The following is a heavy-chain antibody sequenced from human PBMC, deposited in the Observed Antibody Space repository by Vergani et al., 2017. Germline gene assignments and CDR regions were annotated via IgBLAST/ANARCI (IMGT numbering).Heavy chain of an antibody. CDR3: ARVGGYCSSTSCPNTWFDP. D-gene: IGHD2-2*01. CDR2: IDPSGGSS. CDR1: GYTFTSYY. J-gene: IGHJ5*02. V-gene: IGHV1-46*03. Sequence: QVQLVQSGAEVKKPGASVKASCKASGYTFTSYYMHWVRQAPGQGLEWMGIIDPSGGSSSYAQKFQGRVTMTRATSTSTVYMELSSLRSEDTAVYYCARVGGYCSSTSCPNTWFDPWGQGTLVTVSS.